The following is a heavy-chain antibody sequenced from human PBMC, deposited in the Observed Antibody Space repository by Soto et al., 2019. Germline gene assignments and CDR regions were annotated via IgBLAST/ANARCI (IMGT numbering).Heavy chain of an antibody. CDR1: GFTFSSYA. V-gene: IGHV3-30-3*01. D-gene: IGHD5-12*01. CDR2: ISYDGSNK. CDR3: ARGGHIVATMVYYYGMDV. J-gene: IGHJ6*02. Sequence: GGSLRLSCAASGFTFSSYAMHWVRQAPGKGLEWVAVISYDGSNKYYADSVKGRFTISRDNSKNTLYLQMNSLRAEDTAVYYCARGGHIVATMVYYYGMDVWGQGTTVTVSS.